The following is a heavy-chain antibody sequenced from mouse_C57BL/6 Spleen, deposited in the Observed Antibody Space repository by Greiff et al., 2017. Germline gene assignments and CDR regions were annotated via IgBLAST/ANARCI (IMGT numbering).Heavy chain of an antibody. CDR2: IHPNSGST. CDR3: ARGYYGPLYYAMDY. V-gene: IGHV1-64*01. D-gene: IGHD1-1*01. Sequence: QVQLKQPGAELVKPGASVKLSCKASGYTFTSYWMHWVKQRPGQGLEWIGMIHPNSGSTNYNEKFKSKATLTVDKSSSPAYMQLSSLTSEDSAVYYCARGYYGPLYYAMDYWGQGTSVTVSS. CDR1: GYTFTSYW. J-gene: IGHJ4*01.